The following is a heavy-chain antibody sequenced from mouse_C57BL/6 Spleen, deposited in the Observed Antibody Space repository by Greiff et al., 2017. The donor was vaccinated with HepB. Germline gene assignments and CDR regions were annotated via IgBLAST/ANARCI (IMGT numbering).Heavy chain of an antibody. Sequence: DVQLVESGGDLVKPGGSLKLSCAASGFTFSSYGMSWVRQTPDKRLEWVATISSGGSYTYYPDSVKGRFTISRDNAKNTLYLQMSSLKSEDTAMYYCARERDYDFDYWGQGTTLTVSS. CDR1: GFTFSSYG. D-gene: IGHD2-4*01. CDR2: ISSGGSYT. V-gene: IGHV5-6*01. CDR3: ARERDYDFDY. J-gene: IGHJ2*01.